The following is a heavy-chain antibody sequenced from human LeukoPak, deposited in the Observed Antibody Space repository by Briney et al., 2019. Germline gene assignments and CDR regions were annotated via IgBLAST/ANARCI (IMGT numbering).Heavy chain of an antibody. D-gene: IGHD3-22*01. J-gene: IGHJ6*03. CDR3: ARVLEDYYDSSGYYYYYMDV. Sequence: SETLSLTCTVSGGSISSYYWSWIRQPAGKGLEWIGRIYTSGSTNYNPSLKSRVTMSVDTSKNQFSLKLSSVTAADTAVYYRARVLEDYYDSSGYYYYYMDVWGKGTTVTVSS. CDR2: IYTSGST. CDR1: GGSISSYY. V-gene: IGHV4-4*07.